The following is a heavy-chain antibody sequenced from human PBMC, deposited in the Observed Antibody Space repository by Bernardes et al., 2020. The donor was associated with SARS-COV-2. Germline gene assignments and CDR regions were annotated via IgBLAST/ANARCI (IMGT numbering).Heavy chain of an antibody. CDR1: GFTFSDYG. Sequence: GGSLRLSCAASGFTFSDYGMHWVRQAPGKGLEWVAVISYDGSNKYYADSVKGRFTISRDNSKNTLYLQMNSLRVEDTALYYCAKDWSYWDYWGQGTLVTVSS. V-gene: IGHV3-30*18. CDR3: AKDWSYWDY. CDR2: ISYDGSNK. D-gene: IGHD1-1*01. J-gene: IGHJ4*02.